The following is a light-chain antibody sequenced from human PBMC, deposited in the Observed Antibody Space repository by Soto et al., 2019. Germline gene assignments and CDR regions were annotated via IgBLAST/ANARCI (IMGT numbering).Light chain of an antibody. Sequence: ELVLTQSPATLSLSPGARATLSCRASQSVSSYLAWYQQKPGQAPRLLIYDASNRATGIPARFSGSGSGTDFTLTISSLQPEDFAVYYCQQRSNWPFTVGPGTKVDIK. CDR3: QQRSNWPFT. CDR2: DAS. V-gene: IGKV3-11*01. CDR1: QSVSSY. J-gene: IGKJ3*01.